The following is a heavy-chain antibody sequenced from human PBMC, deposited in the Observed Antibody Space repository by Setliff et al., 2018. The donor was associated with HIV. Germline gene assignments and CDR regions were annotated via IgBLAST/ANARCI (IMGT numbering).Heavy chain of an antibody. J-gene: IGHJ4*02. CDR1: SGSISSSSYS. D-gene: IGHD3-22*01. CDR3: ARHDSGGYYSLDY. CDR2: IYHSGTT. V-gene: IGHV4-39*01. Sequence: KPSETLSLTCTVSSGSISSSSYSWGWIRQPPGKGLERIGSIYHSGTTYYNPSLKSRVTISVDTSKNQFSMKLSSVTAADTAVYYCARHDSGGYYSLDYWGQGTRVTVS.